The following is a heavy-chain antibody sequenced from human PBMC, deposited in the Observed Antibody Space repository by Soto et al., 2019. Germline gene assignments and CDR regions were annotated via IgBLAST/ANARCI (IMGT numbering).Heavy chain of an antibody. V-gene: IGHV3-23*01. J-gene: IGHJ3*02. CDR3: AKSPKYYDILTGYSDAFDI. Sequence: GGSLRLSCAASGFTFSSYAMSWVRQAPGKGLEWVSAISGSGGSTYYADSVKGRFTISRDNSKNTLYLQMNSLRAEDTAVYYCAKSPKYYDILTGYSDAFDIWGQGTMVTVSS. D-gene: IGHD3-9*01. CDR2: ISGSGGST. CDR1: GFTFSSYA.